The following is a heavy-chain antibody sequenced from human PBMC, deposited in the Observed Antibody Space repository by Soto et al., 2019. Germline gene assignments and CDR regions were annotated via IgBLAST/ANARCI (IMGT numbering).Heavy chain of an antibody. V-gene: IGHV4-34*01. J-gene: IGHJ4*02. CDR2: INHSGST. Sequence: SETLSLTCAVYGGSFSGYYWSWIRQPPGKGLEWIGEINHSGSTNYNPSLKSRVTISVDTSKNQFSLKLSSVTAADTAVYYCARGRLTVPKLDYWGQGTLVTVSS. CDR1: GGSFSGYY. D-gene: IGHD4-17*01. CDR3: ARGRLTVPKLDY.